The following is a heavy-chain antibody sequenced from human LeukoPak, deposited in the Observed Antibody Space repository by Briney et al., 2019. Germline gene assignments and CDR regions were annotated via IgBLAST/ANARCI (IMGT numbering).Heavy chain of an antibody. D-gene: IGHD3-16*01. Sequence: SETLSLTCTVSGGSISSGTHYYNWVRQHPGKGLEWIGYIYYTGITSYNPSLKSRVTMSVDTSMNQVSLKVTSLTAADTAVYYCAASSGVTLGRFWGQGALVTVSS. J-gene: IGHJ4*02. CDR1: GGSISSGTHY. CDR2: IYYTGIT. CDR3: AASSGVTLGRF. V-gene: IGHV4-31*03.